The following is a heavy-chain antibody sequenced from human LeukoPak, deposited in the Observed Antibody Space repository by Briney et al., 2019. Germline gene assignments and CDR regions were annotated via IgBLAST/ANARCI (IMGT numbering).Heavy chain of an antibody. CDR3: TSKVGGTDY. CDR1: GYTFTTHG. V-gene: IGHV1-18*01. D-gene: IGHD1-26*01. Sequence: ASVKVSCKASGYTFTTHGISWVRQAPGQGLEWMGWVSADNGNKNYAQKFQGRVTMTTDTSTSTAYMELRSLRSDDTAVYYCTSKVGGTDYWGQGTLVTVSS. CDR2: VSADNGNK. J-gene: IGHJ4*02.